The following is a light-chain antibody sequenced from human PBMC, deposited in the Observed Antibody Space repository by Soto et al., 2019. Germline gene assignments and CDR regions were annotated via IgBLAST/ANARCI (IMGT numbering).Light chain of an antibody. CDR2: GTS. CDR1: QSVSTN. V-gene: IGKV3-15*01. CDR3: QQHDSWPPFFT. Sequence: EIIMTQSPATLSVSPGERATLSCRASQSVSTNLAWYRQRPGQAPRLLIYGTSTRATGIPARFSGSGSGTEFNLTISSLQSEDFAVSYYQQHDSWPPFFTFGAGTKVEIK. J-gene: IGKJ3*01.